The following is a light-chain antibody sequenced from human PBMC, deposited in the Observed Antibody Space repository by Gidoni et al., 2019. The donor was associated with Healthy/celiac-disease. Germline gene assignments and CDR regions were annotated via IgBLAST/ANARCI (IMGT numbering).Light chain of an antibody. CDR3: QQYGSSPYT. J-gene: IGKJ2*01. CDR1: QSVSSSY. CDR2: GAS. V-gene: IGKV3-20*01. Sequence: EMWLTQPPGTLSLSPGERATLSCRASQSVSSSYLAWYQQKPGQAPRLLIYGASSRATGIPDRFSGSGSGTDFTLTISRLEPEDFAVYYCQQYGSSPYTFGQGTKLEIK.